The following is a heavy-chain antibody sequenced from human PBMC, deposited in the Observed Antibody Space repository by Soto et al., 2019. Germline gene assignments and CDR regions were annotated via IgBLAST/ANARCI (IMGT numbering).Heavy chain of an antibody. CDR2: INHSGST. V-gene: IGHV4-34*09. Sequence: SETLSLTCAVYGGSFSGYYWSWIRQSPGKGLEWIGEINHSGSTYYNPSLKSRVTISVDTSKNQFSLKLSSVTAADTAVYYCARAESEEYYYYMDVWGKGTTVTVSS. J-gene: IGHJ6*03. CDR3: ARAESEEYYYYMDV. CDR1: GGSFSGYY.